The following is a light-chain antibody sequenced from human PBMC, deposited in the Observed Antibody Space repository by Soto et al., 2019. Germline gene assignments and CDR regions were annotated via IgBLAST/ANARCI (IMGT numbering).Light chain of an antibody. CDR1: QILKTPDGQTF. CDR2: KVS. Sequence: DVVLTQPPPPPLASLDQRASFSSRLGQILKTPDGQTFLSWLHQRQGQPPKVLIYKVSNRFSGVPDKFSGSGAGTEFTLKISRVEAEDVGIYYCLQLTHVPYTFGQGTKLEIK. J-gene: IGKJ2*01. V-gene: IGKV2-24*01. CDR3: LQLTHVPYT.